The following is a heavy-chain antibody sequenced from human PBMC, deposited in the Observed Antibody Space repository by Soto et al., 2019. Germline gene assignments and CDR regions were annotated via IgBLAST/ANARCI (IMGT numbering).Heavy chain of an antibody. CDR1: GFTFNSFW. CDR3: ARGPGSTDLVVVPAAIRTTQGGYYYYYGMDV. D-gene: IGHD2-2*02. V-gene: IGHV3-7*01. Sequence: GGSLRLSCAASGFTFNSFWMSWVRQAPGLGLEWVANIRQDGSEKYCVDAVKGRFTISRDNAKNSLYLQMNSLRAEDTAVYYCARGPGSTDLVVVPAAIRTTQGGYYYYYGMDVWGQGTTVTVSS. J-gene: IGHJ6*02. CDR2: IRQDGSEK.